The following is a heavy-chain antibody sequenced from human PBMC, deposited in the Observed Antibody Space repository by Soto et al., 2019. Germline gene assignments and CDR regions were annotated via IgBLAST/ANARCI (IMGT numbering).Heavy chain of an antibody. CDR1: GFTFGGSA. CDR3: TRQTDAVQWLVVPTDYNFDY. Sequence: GGSLRLSCTASGFTFGGSAMHWVRQASGKGLEWVGHIRSKTNSYATAYAESVKGRFTISRDDSMNTAYLQMNSLKTEDTAVYFCTRQTDAVQWLVVPTDYNFDYWGQGTLVTVSS. V-gene: IGHV3-73*01. J-gene: IGHJ4*02. CDR2: IRSKTNSYAT. D-gene: IGHD6-19*01.